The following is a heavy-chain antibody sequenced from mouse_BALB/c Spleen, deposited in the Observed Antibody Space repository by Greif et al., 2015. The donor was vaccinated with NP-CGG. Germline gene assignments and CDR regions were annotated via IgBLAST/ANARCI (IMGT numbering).Heavy chain of an antibody. CDR2: INPSTGYT. Sequence: VQLQQSGAELAKPGASVKMSCKASGYTFTSYWMHWVKQRPGQGLEWIGYINPSTGYTEYNQKFKDKATLTADKSSSTAYMQLSSLTSEDSAVYYCANYYGSSYYFDYWGQGTTLTASS. CDR1: GYTFTSYW. D-gene: IGHD1-1*01. V-gene: IGHV1-7*01. CDR3: ANYYGSSYYFDY. J-gene: IGHJ2*01.